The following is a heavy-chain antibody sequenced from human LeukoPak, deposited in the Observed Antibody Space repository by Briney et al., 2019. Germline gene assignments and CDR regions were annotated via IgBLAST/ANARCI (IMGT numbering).Heavy chain of an antibody. CDR1: GFTFSSYG. Sequence: GGSLRLSCAASGFTFSSYGMHWVRQAPGKGLEWVAYIQYDGSNEQFADSVKGRFSISRDNSKNILYLQVNSLRAEDTAVYYCAELGITMIGGVWGKGTTVTISS. V-gene: IGHV3-30*02. D-gene: IGHD3-10*02. CDR2: IQYDGSNE. CDR3: AELGITMIGGV. J-gene: IGHJ6*04.